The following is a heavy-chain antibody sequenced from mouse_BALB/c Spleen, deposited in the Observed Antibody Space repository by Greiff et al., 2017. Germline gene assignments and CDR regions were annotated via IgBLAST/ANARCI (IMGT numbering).Heavy chain of an antibody. CDR3: ARDWSQLGQAWFAY. D-gene: IGHD3-1*01. CDR2: IRNKANGYTT. Sequence: EVQLVESGGGLVQPGGSLRLSCATSGFTFTDYYMSWVRQPPGKALEWLGFIRNKANGYTTDYSASVKGRFTITRDNSQSILYLHMNTLRAEDSATYYCARDWSQLGQAWFAYWGQGTLVTVSA. V-gene: IGHV7-3*02. J-gene: IGHJ3*01. CDR1: GFTFTDYY.